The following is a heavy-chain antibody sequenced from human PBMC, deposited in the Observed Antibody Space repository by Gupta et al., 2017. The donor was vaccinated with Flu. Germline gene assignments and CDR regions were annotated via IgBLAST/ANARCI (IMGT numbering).Heavy chain of an antibody. CDR1: GGSFSGYY. CDR2: IKHSGSI. V-gene: IGHV4-34*01. J-gene: IGHJ6*02. D-gene: IGHD2-8*01. CDR3: ARARMVYATYYYYYGMDV. Sequence: QVQLQQWGAGLLKTSQTLSLTCAVYGGSFSGYYWNWIRQPPEKGLEWIGEIKHSGSINYNPSLKSRVTISIDTSKNQFSLKVNSVTAADTAVYYCARARMVYATYYYYYGMDVWGQGTTVTVSS.